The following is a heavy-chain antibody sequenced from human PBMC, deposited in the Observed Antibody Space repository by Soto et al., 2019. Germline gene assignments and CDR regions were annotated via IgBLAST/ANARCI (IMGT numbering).Heavy chain of an antibody. CDR1: GGSISSYY. CDR3: ARVQSTSWGYYYAVDG. J-gene: IGHJ6*01. D-gene: IGHD2-2*01. V-gene: IGHV4-59*01. CDR2: ISYSGST. Sequence: QVQLQESGPGLVKPSETLSLTCRISGGSISSYYWNWIRQAPGKGLEWIGFISYSGSTNYNPALTSRVTISVDTAKDQTSLRLNSVTAADTAVYYCARVQSTSWGYYYAVDGWGQGTTVTVSS.